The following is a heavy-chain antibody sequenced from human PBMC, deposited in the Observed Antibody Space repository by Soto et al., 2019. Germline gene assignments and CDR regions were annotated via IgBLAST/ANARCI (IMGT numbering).Heavy chain of an antibody. CDR1: RERVWDSF. V-gene: IGHV4-34*01. D-gene: IGHD6-19*01. CDR2: VNRLGRT. CDR3: AREGEAPHRSGHYYFAH. J-gene: IGHJ4*02. Sequence: LSLRRAACRERVWDSFFGGLRKTPGKGLEWIGKVNRLGRTNYRLSLKSRVDMTVDMSRNQVSLELTSLTAADTAVYYCAREGEAPHRSGHYYFAHRGQRLLVSLSS.